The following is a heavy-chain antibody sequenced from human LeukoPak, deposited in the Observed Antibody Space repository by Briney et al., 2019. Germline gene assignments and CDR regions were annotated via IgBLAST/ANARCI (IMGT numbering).Heavy chain of an antibody. Sequence: PGGSLRLSCAASGFTFSSYPMHWVRQAPGKGLEWLEVISYDGSNKFYADSVKGRFTISRDNSKNTLFLQINSLRAEDTAVYYCARDGGRLVIPLYYFDYWGQGTLVTVSS. V-gene: IGHV3-30*04. CDR2: ISYDGSNK. CDR3: ARDGGRLVIPLYYFDY. D-gene: IGHD3-9*01. CDR1: GFTFSSYP. J-gene: IGHJ4*02.